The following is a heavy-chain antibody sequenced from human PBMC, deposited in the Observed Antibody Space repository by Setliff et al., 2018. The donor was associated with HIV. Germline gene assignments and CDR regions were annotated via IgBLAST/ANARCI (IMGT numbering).Heavy chain of an antibody. CDR2: INPNSGGT. D-gene: IGHD2-21*02. CDR1: GYTFTGYY. J-gene: IGHJ4*02. CDR3: ARVGLKWSLQLCPDY. V-gene: IGHV1-2*02. Sequence: ASVKVSCKASGYTFTGYYMHWVRQAPGQGLEWMGWINPNSGGTNYAQKFQGRVTMTRDTSISTAYMELSRLRSDDTAVYYCARVGLKWSLQLCPDYWGQGTLVTVSS.